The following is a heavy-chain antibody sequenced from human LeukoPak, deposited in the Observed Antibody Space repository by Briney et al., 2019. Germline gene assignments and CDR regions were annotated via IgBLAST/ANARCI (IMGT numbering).Heavy chain of an antibody. Sequence: GGSLRLSCATSGFTFSSYAMSWVRQAPGKGLEWVSAISGSGGSTYYADSVKGRFTISRDNSKNTLYLQVNSLRAEDTAVYSCAKSARHCTVGSCYGLDWFDPWGQGTRVTVSS. CDR2: ISGSGGST. D-gene: IGHD2-15*01. CDR1: GFTFSSYA. J-gene: IGHJ5*02. CDR3: AKSARHCTVGSCYGLDWFDP. V-gene: IGHV3-23*01.